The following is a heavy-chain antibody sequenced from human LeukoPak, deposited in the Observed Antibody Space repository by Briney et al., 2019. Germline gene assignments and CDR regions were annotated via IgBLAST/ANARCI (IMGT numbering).Heavy chain of an antibody. J-gene: IGHJ4*02. D-gene: IGHD3-16*01. CDR1: GVYISSSTSF. Sequence: SETLSLTCTVSGVYISSSTSFWAWIRQPPGKGLEWIGNVYYSGNTHYNPSLKSRVTISLDTSKSQFSLRLTSVTAADTAVYFCARHGLYQDYGYWGQGILVTVSS. CDR2: VYYSGNT. V-gene: IGHV4-39*01. CDR3: ARHGLYQDYGY.